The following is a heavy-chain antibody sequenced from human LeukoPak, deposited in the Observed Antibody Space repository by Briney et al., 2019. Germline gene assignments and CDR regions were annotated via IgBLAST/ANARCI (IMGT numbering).Heavy chain of an antibody. CDR3: ARDGVYYDFWSGYLSRAVGLWGMDV. J-gene: IGHJ6*02. CDR2: INWNGGST. CDR1: GFTFDDYG. Sequence: PGGSLRLSCAASGFTFDDYGMSWVRQAPGKVLDGVSGINWNGGSTVYADSVKGRFTIPRDNAKNSLYLQMNSLRAEDTALYHCARDGVYYDFWSGYLSRAVGLWGMDVWGQGTTVTVSS. D-gene: IGHD3-3*01. V-gene: IGHV3-20*01.